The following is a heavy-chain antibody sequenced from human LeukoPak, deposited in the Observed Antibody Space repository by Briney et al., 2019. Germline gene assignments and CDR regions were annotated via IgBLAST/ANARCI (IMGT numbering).Heavy chain of an antibody. CDR2: IYPGDSDT. V-gene: IGHV5-51*01. CDR3: ARGGCGSSSCNYGLVV. D-gene: IGHD2-2*01. CDR1: GYTFTNYW. Sequence: GESLLIPGKGSGYTFTNYWSAWVRQMPGKGLEWMGIIYPGDSDTTYSPSFQGQVTISADKSISTAYLQWSSLKASDTAMYYCARGGCGSSSCNYGLVVRGHGTTVTVSS. J-gene: IGHJ6*02.